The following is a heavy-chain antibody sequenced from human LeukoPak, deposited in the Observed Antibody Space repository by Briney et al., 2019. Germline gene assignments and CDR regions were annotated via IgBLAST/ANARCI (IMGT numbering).Heavy chain of an antibody. CDR1: GFTVSNKY. V-gene: IGHV3-53*01. CDR2: IYTDDST. D-gene: IGHD2-8*01. J-gene: IGHJ5*02. Sequence: PGGSLRLSCAASGFTVSNKYMSWVRQTPGMGLEWVSIIYTDDSTYYADSVKGRFTISRDISRNALFLEMNNLGADDTAVYYCARGGAPNLADHWGQGTLVTVSS. CDR3: ARGGAPNLADH.